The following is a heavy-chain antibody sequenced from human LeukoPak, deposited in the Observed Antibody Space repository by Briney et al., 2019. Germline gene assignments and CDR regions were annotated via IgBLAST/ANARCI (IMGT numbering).Heavy chain of an antibody. J-gene: IGHJ4*02. V-gene: IGHV3-33*06. D-gene: IGHD5-18*01. CDR3: AKAQLWQNYFDY. CDR1: GFTFSSYG. Sequence: GRSLRLSCAASGFTFSSYGMHWVRQTPGKGLEWVAVIWYDGSNKYYADSVKGRFTISRDNSKNTLYLQMNSLRAEDTAVYYCAKAQLWQNYFDYWGQGTLVTVSS. CDR2: IWYDGSNK.